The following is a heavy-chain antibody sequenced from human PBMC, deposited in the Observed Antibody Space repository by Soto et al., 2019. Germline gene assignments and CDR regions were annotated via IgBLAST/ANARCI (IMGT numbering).Heavy chain of an antibody. CDR2: ISSTTNYI. CDR1: GFTFTRYS. J-gene: IGHJ4*02. CDR3: ARESEDLTSNFDY. V-gene: IGHV3-21*06. Sequence: GGSLRPSCAASGFTFTRYSMNWVRQAPGKGLEWVSSISSTTNYIYYRDPMKGRFTISRDNAKNSLYLEMNSLRAADTAVYYCARESEDLTSNFDYWGQGTLVTVSS.